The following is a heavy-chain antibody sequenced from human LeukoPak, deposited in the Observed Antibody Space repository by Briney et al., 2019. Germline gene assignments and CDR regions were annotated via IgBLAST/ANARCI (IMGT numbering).Heavy chain of an antibody. D-gene: IGHD6-6*01. Sequence: SETLSLTCTVSGVSISSSYWSWIRQPPGKGLEWIGYIHYRGNTNYNPSLKSRVPIPVDTSKNQYSLRLSSVTAADTAIYYRARDSSLDYWGQGTLVTVSS. CDR3: ARDSSLDY. CDR2: IHYRGNT. CDR1: GVSISSSY. V-gene: IGHV4-59*01. J-gene: IGHJ4*02.